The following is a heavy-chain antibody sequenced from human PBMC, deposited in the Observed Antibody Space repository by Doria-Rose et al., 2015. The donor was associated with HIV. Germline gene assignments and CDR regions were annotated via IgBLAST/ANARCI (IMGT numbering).Heavy chain of an antibody. V-gene: IGHV2-26*01. CDR3: ARIKSSRWYHKYYFDF. CDR1: GVSLSSPGMG. CDR2: MFQDDER. J-gene: IGHJ4*02. Sequence: QVQLVQSGPVLVKPTETLTLTCTVSGVSLSSPGMGVSWIRQPPGKALEWLAHMFQDDERSYQTSLKSRLTISRCTSKSQVVLTMTDMDPVDTATYYCARIKSSRWYHKYYFDFWGQGTLVIVSA. D-gene: IGHD6-13*01.